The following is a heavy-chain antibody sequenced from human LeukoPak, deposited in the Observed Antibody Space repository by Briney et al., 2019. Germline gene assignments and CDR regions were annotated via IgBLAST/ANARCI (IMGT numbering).Heavy chain of an antibody. CDR3: ARGQGVAAAGTFDY. J-gene: IGHJ4*02. CDR1: GGSFSGYY. Sequence: SQTLSLTCAVYGGSFSGYYWSWIRQPPGKGLEWIGEINHSGSTNYNPSLKSRVTISVDTSKNQFSLKLSSVTAADTAVYYCARGQGVAAAGTFDYWGQGTLVTVSS. V-gene: IGHV4-34*01. CDR2: INHSGST. D-gene: IGHD6-13*01.